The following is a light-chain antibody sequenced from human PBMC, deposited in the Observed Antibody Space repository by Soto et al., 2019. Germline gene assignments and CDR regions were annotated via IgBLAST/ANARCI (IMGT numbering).Light chain of an antibody. J-gene: IGKJ1*01. CDR1: QSVTSNY. Sequence: EVVLTQSPGTVSLSPGERATLSCRASQSVTSNYLAWYQQKPDQAPRLLIYAASSRATGIPDRFSGSGSGTDFTLSISRLEPEDFAVYYCQQYGSSMTWTFGQGTKVEIK. CDR3: QQYGSSMTWT. CDR2: AAS. V-gene: IGKV3-20*01.